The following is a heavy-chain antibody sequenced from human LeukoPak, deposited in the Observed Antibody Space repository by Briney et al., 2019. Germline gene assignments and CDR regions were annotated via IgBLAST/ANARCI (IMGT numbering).Heavy chain of an antibody. J-gene: IGHJ4*02. V-gene: IGHV3-21*01. Sequence: GGSLRLSCAASGFILSSYSMNWVRQAPGKGLEWVSSSSSSSSSIYYADSVKGRFTISRDNAKNSLYLQMNSLRAEDTAVYYCARDGMYCSSINCYFDYWGQGTLVTVSS. CDR3: ARDGMYCSSINCYFDY. D-gene: IGHD2-2*01. CDR2: SSSSSSSI. CDR1: GFILSSYS.